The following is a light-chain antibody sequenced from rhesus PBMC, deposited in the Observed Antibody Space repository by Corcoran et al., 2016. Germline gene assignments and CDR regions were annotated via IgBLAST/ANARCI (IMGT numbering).Light chain of an antibody. Sequence: DIQMTQSPSSLSASVGDTVTITCQASQGIRKYLAWYQQKPGKAPKLLIYDASIVQSGVPSRVSGSGSGIEFTLTFSSLPPEDFASYYCQQHNSYPFTFGPGTKLDIK. V-gene: IGKV1-33*02. CDR1: QGIRKY. CDR3: QQHNSYPFT. CDR2: DAS. J-gene: IGKJ3*01.